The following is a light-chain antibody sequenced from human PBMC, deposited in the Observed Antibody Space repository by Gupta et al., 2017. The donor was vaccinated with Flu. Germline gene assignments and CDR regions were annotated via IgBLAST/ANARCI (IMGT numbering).Light chain of an antibody. V-gene: IGLV3-1*01. CDR2: EDD. Sequence: QQKPGQSPMLVIYEDDKRPSGIPERFSGSNSGNTATLTISGTQAMDEADYYCQAWDSSPVFGGGTKLTVL. J-gene: IGLJ2*01. CDR3: QAWDSSPV.